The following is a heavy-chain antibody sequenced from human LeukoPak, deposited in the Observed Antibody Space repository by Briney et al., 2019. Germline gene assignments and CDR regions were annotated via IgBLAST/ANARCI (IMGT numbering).Heavy chain of an antibody. J-gene: IGHJ4*02. CDR1: GYTFTGYY. CDR3: AYQYCSGGSCYTSFDY. D-gene: IGHD2-15*01. V-gene: IGHV1-2*06. Sequence: GASVKVSCKASGYTFTGYYMHWVRQAPGQGLEWMGRINPNSGGTNYAQKFQGRVTMTRDTSIGTAYMELSRLRSDDTAVYYCAYQYCSGGSCYTSFDYWGQGTLVTVSS. CDR2: INPNSGGT.